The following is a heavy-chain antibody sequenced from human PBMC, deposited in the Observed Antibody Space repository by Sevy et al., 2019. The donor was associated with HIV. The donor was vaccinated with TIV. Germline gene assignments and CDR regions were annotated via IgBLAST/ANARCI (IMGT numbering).Heavy chain of an antibody. V-gene: IGHV3-23*01. J-gene: IGHJ3*02. CDR3: AKDVYDSSGYYPMGAFDI. CDR1: GFPFNDHA. D-gene: IGHD3-22*01. CDR2: ISGSGGST. Sequence: GGSLRLSCAASGFPFNDHAMHWVRQAPGKGLEWVSGISGSGGSTYYADSVKGRFTISRDNSKNTLYLQMNSLRAEDTAVYYCAKDVYDSSGYYPMGAFDIWGQGTLVTVSS.